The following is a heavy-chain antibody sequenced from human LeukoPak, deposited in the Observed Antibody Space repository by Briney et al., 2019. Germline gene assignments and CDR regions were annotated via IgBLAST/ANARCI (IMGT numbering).Heavy chain of an antibody. V-gene: IGHV3-66*01. CDR2: IYSGGGT. CDR1: GFTVSSTY. CDR3: ARDVGYSSDDFT. D-gene: IGHD5-12*01. Sequence: GRSLRLSCAVSGFTVSSTYMSWVSQAPGKGLQWVSVIYSGGGTYYAASVKGRITISRDNSNNTVFLQMNNLRAEDTAVYYCARDVGYSSDDFTWGQGVLVIVSS. J-gene: IGHJ5*02.